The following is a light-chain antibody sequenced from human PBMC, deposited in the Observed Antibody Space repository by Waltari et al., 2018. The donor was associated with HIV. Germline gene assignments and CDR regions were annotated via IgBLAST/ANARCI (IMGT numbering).Light chain of an antibody. CDR2: GNS. J-gene: IGLJ1*01. CDR1: SSNIGAGYD. CDR3: NSYVAADTRI. V-gene: IGLV1-40*01. Sequence: QSVLTQPPSVSGAPGQRVTISCTGSSSNIGAGYDVHWYQQLPGTAPKLLIYGNSNRPSGVPDRFSGSKSGNTASLTISGLQADDEADYFCNSYVAADTRIFGPGTKVTVL.